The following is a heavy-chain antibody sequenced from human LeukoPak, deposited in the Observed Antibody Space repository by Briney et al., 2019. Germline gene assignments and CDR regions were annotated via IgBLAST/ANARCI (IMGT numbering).Heavy chain of an antibody. CDR2: IYYSGST. CDR3: ARVKSYDFWRGYPYYFDY. CDR1: GGSISSYY. Sequence: SETLSLTCTVSGGSISSYYWSWIRQPPGKGLEWIGYIYYSGSTNYNPSLKSRVTISVDTSKNQFSLKLSSVPAADTAVYYCARVKSYDFWRGYPYYFDYWGQGTLVTVSS. V-gene: IGHV4-59*01. D-gene: IGHD3-3*01. J-gene: IGHJ4*02.